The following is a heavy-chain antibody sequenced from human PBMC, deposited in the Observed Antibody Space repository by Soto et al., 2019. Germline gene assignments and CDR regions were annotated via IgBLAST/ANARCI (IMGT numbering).Heavy chain of an antibody. J-gene: IGHJ4*02. CDR3: HMVRGVIRSYYFDY. CDR1: GGSITSRDYY. CDR2: IYYSGNT. Sequence: QVQLQESGPGLVKPSQTLSLTCSVSGGSITSRDYYWSWIRQPRRKGLEWIGYIYYSGNTYYNPSLKSRVTISLDTSKNQFSLKLSSVTAADTAVYYCHMVRGVIRSYYFDYWGQGTLVTVSS. V-gene: IGHV4-30-4*01. D-gene: IGHD3-10*01.